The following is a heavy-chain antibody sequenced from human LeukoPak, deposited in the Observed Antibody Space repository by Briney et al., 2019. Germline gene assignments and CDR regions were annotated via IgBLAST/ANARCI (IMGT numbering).Heavy chain of an antibody. CDR1: GASFSGYF. V-gene: IGHV4-34*01. J-gene: IGHJ3*02. Sequence: SETLSLTCAVSGASFSGYFWNWIRQSPEKGLEWIGEIKYDGTTNYNPSLTSRVTMSIDTATNQFHLKVSSLTAADTAVYYCARGPDYDGDYISWFPDAFHIWGQGTLVTVSP. D-gene: IGHD4-17*01. CDR3: ARGPDYDGDYISWFPDAFHI. CDR2: IKYDGTT.